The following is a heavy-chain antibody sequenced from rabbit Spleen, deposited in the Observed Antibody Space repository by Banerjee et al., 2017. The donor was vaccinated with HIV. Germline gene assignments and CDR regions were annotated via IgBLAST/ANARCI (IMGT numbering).Heavy chain of an antibody. CDR2: IFINNGNT. CDR1: GFSFSSGY. V-gene: IGHV1S45*01. J-gene: IGHJ4*01. D-gene: IGHD1-1*01. CDR3: ARSDGSSGYALNL. Sequence: QEQLVESGGGLVQPEGSLTLTCTASGFSFSSGYMCWVRQAPGKGLEWIACIFINNGNTYYASWAKGRFTISKTSSTTVTLQMASLTAADTATYFCARSDGSSGYALNLGGPGTLVTVS.